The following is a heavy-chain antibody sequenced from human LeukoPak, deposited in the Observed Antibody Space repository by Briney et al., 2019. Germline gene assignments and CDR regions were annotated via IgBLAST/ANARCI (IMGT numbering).Heavy chain of an antibody. CDR3: ARDGPAPSMTSVTSNY. D-gene: IGHD4-17*01. V-gene: IGHV3-30*02. J-gene: IGHJ4*02. CDR2: INYDGSDK. CDR1: GFTFTHFG. Sequence: GGSLRLSCAASGFTFTHFGMHWVRQAPGRGLEWVAFINYDGSDKYYTDSVKGRFTISRDNSKNTLYLQMNSVRTGDTAVYYCARDGPAPSMTSVTSNYWGQGTLVTVSS.